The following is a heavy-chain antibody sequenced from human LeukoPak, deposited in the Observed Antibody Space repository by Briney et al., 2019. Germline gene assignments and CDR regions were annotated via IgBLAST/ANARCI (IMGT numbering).Heavy chain of an antibody. J-gene: IGHJ6*02. Sequence: SVKVSCKASGGTFSSYAISWVRQAPGQGLEWMGGIIPIFGTANYAQKFQGRVTITADESTSTAYMELSSLRSEDTAVYYCARDIAVVPAAPYYGMDVWGQGTTVTVSS. CDR2: IIPIFGTA. D-gene: IGHD2-2*01. CDR1: GGTFSSYA. CDR3: ARDIAVVPAAPYYGMDV. V-gene: IGHV1-69*13.